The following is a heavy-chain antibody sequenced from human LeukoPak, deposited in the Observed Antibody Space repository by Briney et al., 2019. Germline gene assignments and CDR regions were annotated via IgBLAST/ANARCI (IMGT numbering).Heavy chain of an antibody. CDR2: IYYSGSP. V-gene: IGHV4-59*01. D-gene: IGHD2-2*01. J-gene: IGHJ3*02. CDR3: AKSNRYCDSASCYEAFDI. Sequence: PSETLSLTCTVSGASISIYSWSWIRQPPGQGLEWIGYIYYSGSPNYNPSLKSLVTMSVDASKNQFSLKVSSVIAADTAVYYCAKSNRYCDSASCYEAFDIWGQGTMVTVSS. CDR1: GASISIYS.